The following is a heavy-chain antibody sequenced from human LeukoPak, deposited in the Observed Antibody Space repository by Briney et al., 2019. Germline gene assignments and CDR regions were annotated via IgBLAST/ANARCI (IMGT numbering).Heavy chain of an antibody. V-gene: IGHV4-59*01. CDR3: ARERSGTEFDY. D-gene: IGHD1-26*01. Sequence: SSETLSLTCTVSGGSISSYYWSWIRQPPGKGLEWIGYIFYSGSTNYNPSLKSRVTISVDTSKNQFSLKLSSVTAADTAVYYCARERSGTEFDYWGQGTLVTVSS. CDR2: IFYSGST. J-gene: IGHJ4*02. CDR1: GGSISSYY.